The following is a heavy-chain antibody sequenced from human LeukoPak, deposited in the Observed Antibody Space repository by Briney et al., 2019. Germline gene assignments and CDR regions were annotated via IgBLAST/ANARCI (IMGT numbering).Heavy chain of an antibody. CDR3: ARGELGGDY. Sequence: GGSLRLSCAASGFTFGSHGMNWVRQAPGKGLEWVSYIRSSSSTIYYADSVRGRFTISRDNAKNSLYLQMNSLRDEDTAVYYCARGELGGDYWGQGTLVTVSS. D-gene: IGHD3-16*01. CDR1: GFTFGSHG. CDR2: IRSSSSTI. J-gene: IGHJ4*02. V-gene: IGHV3-48*02.